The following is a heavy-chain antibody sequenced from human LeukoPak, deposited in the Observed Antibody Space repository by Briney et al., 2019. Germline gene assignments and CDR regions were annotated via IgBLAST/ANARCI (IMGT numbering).Heavy chain of an antibody. CDR2: INPNSGGT. D-gene: IGHD3-22*01. CDR3: ARVDYYYDSSGYPELFDY. Sequence: ASVKVSCKASGYTFTGYYMHWVRQAPGQGLEWMGWINPNSGGTNYAQKFQGRVTMTRDTSISTAYMELSRLRSDDTAVYYCARVDYYYDSSGYPELFDYWGQGTLVTVSS. V-gene: IGHV1-2*02. CDR1: GYTFTGYY. J-gene: IGHJ4*02.